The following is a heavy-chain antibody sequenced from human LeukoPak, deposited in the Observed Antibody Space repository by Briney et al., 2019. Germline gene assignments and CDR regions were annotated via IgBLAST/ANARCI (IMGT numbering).Heavy chain of an antibody. CDR2: MFYRGST. Sequence: SGTLSLTCSVSGVSISTSTNYWAWIRQPPGKGLEWIGSMFYRGSTYYNPSLRSRVTISVDTSKNQFSLKLSSVTASDTAIFYRARQGGWGGAASLIEFWGQGTLVTVSS. V-gene: IGHV4-39*01. J-gene: IGHJ4*02. CDR1: GVSISTSTNY. CDR3: ARQGGWGGAASLIEF. D-gene: IGHD1-26*01.